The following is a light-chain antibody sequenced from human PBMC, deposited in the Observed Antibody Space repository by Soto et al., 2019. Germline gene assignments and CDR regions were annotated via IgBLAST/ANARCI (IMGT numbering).Light chain of an antibody. CDR2: DAS. Sequence: EIVLTQSPATLSLSPGERATLSCRASQSVSSYLAWYQQKPGQAPRLLIYDASNRATGIPARFSGSGSGTDFTLTISSLEPEDFAVYYCQQRSNWLPSKFGQGTKV. CDR3: QQRSNWLPSK. J-gene: IGKJ1*01. V-gene: IGKV3-11*01. CDR1: QSVSSY.